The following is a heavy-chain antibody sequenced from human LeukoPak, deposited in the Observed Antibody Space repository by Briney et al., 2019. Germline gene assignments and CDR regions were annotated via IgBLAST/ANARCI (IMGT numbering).Heavy chain of an antibody. D-gene: IGHD1-26*01. CDR1: GITFSRYW. CDR3: AKDEGEWELLHRFDY. CDR2: VSGDGTTT. V-gene: IGHV3-74*01. Sequence: GGSLRLSCAASGITFSRYWMHWVRQAPGKGLVWVPRVSGDGTTTNYADSVKGRFTFSRDNSKNTLYLQMNSLRAEDTAVYYCAKDEGEWELLHRFDYWGQGTLVTVSS. J-gene: IGHJ4*02.